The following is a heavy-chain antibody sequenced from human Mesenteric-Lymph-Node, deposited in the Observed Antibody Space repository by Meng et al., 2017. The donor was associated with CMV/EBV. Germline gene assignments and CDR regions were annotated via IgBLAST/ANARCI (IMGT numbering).Heavy chain of an antibody. Sequence: GESLKISCAASGFTFSSYWMSWVRQAPGKGLEWVSYISSSSSTIYYADSVKGRFTISRDNAKNSLYLQMNSLRAEDTAVYYCARITDFGVVYYYYGMDVWGQGTTVTVSS. V-gene: IGHV3-48*04. J-gene: IGHJ6*02. CDR2: ISSSSSTI. D-gene: IGHD3-3*01. CDR3: ARITDFGVVYYYYGMDV. CDR1: GFTFSSYW.